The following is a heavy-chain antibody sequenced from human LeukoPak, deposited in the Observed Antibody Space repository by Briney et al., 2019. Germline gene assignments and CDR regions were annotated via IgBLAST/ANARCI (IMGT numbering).Heavy chain of an antibody. CDR2: ITGSGLTT. CDR3: AKVAASDVWSSCDS. Sequence: PGGSLRLSCTTTGFTFSDFAMTWVRQAPGKGLEWVSIITGSGLTTYYAESVKGRFTISRDNSKNALHLQMPSLKAEDTAVYYCAKVAASDVWSSCDSWGQGTLVTVSS. V-gene: IGHV3-23*01. J-gene: IGHJ5*01. D-gene: IGHD6-13*01. CDR1: GFTFSDFA.